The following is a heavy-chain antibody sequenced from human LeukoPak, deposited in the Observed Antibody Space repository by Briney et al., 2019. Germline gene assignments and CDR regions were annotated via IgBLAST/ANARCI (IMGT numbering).Heavy chain of an antibody. CDR2: IYYSGST. D-gene: IGHD3-10*01. CDR3: ASGDSYYYGMDV. J-gene: IGHJ6*02. Sequence: SETLSLTCTVSGGSISSYYWSWIRQPPGKGLEWIGYIYYSGSTNYNPSLKSRVTISVDTSKNQFSLKLSPVTAADTAVYYCASGDSYYYGMDVWGQGTTVTVSS. CDR1: GGSISSYY. V-gene: IGHV4-59*12.